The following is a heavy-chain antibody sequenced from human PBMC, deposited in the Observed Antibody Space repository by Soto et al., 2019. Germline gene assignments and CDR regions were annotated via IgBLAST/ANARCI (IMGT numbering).Heavy chain of an antibody. Sequence: QVQLVQSAAEVKKPGASLRVYCKASGYTFIRYGISWVRLAPGQGLEWMGWISPYNDYTIYAQKLQGRVTMTTDTSTRTVYMELRSLKSDDTAVYYCPRGGFYDNSWGKMSHYGLDVWGQWTSVTVSS. D-gene: IGHD3-16*01. CDR3: PRGGFYDNSWGKMSHYGLDV. J-gene: IGHJ6*02. V-gene: IGHV1-18*01. CDR2: ISPYNDYT. CDR1: GYTFIRYG.